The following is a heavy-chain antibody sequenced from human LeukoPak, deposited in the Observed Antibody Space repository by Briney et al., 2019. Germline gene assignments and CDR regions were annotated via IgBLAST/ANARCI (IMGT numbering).Heavy chain of an antibody. CDR1: GGSISSSSYY. V-gene: IGHV4-39*07. CDR2: IYYSGST. CDR3: AREGYSYANDY. J-gene: IGHJ4*02. D-gene: IGHD5-18*01. Sequence: SETLSLTCTVSGGSISSSSYYWGWIRQPPGKGLEWIGSIYYSGSTYYNPSLKSRVTISVDTSKNQFSLKLSSVTAADTAVYYCAREGYSYANDYWGQGTLATVSS.